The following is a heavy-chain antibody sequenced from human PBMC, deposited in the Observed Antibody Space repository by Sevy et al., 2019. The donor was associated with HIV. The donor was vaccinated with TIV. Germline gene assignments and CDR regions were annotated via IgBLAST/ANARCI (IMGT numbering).Heavy chain of an antibody. CDR3: AKDFVAVVGDAFDV. Sequence: GGSLRLSCAASGFPFSSYAMNWVRQGPGKGLEWVSATGGRGGATYYADSVKGRFTISRDNSKNTLYLQMDSLRAEDTAVYYCAKDFVAVVGDAFDVWGQGTMVTVSS. V-gene: IGHV3-23*01. CDR2: TGGRGGAT. D-gene: IGHD2-15*01. J-gene: IGHJ3*01. CDR1: GFPFSSYA.